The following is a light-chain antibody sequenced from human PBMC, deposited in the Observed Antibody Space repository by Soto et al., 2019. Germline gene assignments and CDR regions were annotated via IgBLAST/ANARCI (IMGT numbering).Light chain of an antibody. J-gene: IGKJ1*01. V-gene: IGKV3-15*01. CDR1: QSVSSD. Sequence: EIVMTQSPATLSVSPGERATFSCRASQSVSSDLAWYQQKPGQAPRLLIYGASTRATGIPARFSGSGSGTEFTLTISSLQSEDFATYYCQQRTNSPPWTFGQGTRVELK. CDR3: QQRTNSPPWT. CDR2: GAS.